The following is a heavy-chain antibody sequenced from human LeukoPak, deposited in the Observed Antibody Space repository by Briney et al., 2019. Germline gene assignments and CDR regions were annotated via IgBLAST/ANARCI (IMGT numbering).Heavy chain of an antibody. CDR3: ARSYDSGNYDY. D-gene: IGHD3-10*01. CDR2: IYYSGST. J-gene: IGHJ4*02. Sequence: SETLSLTCIVSGGSMSSYFWNWIRQPPGKGLEWIGCIYYSGSTYYNPSLKSRVTISVDTSKSQFSLKLSSVTAADMAVYYCARSYDSGNYDYWGQGTLVTVSS. V-gene: IGHV4-59*06. CDR1: GGSMSSYF.